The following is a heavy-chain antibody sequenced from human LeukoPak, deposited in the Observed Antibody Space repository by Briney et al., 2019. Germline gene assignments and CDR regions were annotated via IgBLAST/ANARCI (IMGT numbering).Heavy chain of an antibody. Sequence: GGSLRLSCSASGFTFRSYSMNWVRQALGKGLEWVSSITSSGSYIFYADSVKGRFTISRDNAKNSLYLQMDSLRAEDTAVYYCARGQGQLWTFDYWGQGTLVTVSS. V-gene: IGHV3-21*01. J-gene: IGHJ4*02. CDR1: GFTFRSYS. D-gene: IGHD5-18*01. CDR3: ARGQGQLWTFDY. CDR2: ITSSGSYI.